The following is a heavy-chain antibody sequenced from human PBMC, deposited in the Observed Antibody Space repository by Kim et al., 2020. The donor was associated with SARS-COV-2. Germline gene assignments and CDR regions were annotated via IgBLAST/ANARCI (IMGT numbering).Heavy chain of an antibody. J-gene: IGHJ4*02. CDR1: GYSIKSGYY. V-gene: IGHV4-38-2*02. CDR2: IHESSAT. D-gene: IGHD3-10*02. Sequence: SETLSLTCSVSGYSIKSGYYWGWIRQPPGKPLEWIGAIHESSATYYNPSLRSRVAMSVDTSSNKFSLSLKFLTAADTAVYYCSRCAPTGPCTGADYWGRG. CDR3: SRCAPTGPCTGADY.